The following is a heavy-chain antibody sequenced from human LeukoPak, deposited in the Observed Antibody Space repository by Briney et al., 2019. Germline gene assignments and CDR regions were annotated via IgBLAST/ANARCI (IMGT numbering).Heavy chain of an antibody. J-gene: IGHJ4*02. CDR1: GGSISSYY. V-gene: IGHV4-59*01. Sequence: PSETPSLTCTVSGGSISSYYWSWIRQPPGKGLEWIGYIYYSGSTNYNPSLKSRVTISVDTSKNQFSLKLSSVTAADTAVYYCARAWDYYGSFDYWGQGTLVTVSS. D-gene: IGHD4-17*01. CDR3: ARAWDYYGSFDY. CDR2: IYYSGST.